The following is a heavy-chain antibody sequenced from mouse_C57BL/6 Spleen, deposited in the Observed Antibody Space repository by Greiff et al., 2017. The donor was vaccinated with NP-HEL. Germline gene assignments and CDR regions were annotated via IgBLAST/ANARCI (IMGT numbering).Heavy chain of an antibody. CDR3: ARSTTVVAPFDY. CDR2: IYPGGGYT. D-gene: IGHD1-1*01. Sequence: QVQLQQSGAELVRPGTSVKMSCKASGYTFTNYWIGWAKQRPGHGLEWIGDIYPGGGYTNYNEKFKGKATLTADNSSSTAYMQFSSLTSEDSAIYYCARSTTVVAPFDYWGQGTTLTVSS. CDR1: GYTFTNYW. V-gene: IGHV1-63*01. J-gene: IGHJ2*01.